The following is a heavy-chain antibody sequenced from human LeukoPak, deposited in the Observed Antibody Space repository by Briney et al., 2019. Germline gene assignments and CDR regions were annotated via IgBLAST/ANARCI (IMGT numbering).Heavy chain of an antibody. D-gene: IGHD3-10*01. V-gene: IGHV3-23*01. CDR2: ISGSGGST. CDR3: AKSMVRGVIKPY. Sequence: GGSLRLSCAASGSTFSSYAMSWVRQAPGKGLEWVSAISGSGGSTYYADSVKGRFTISRDNSKNTLYLQMNSLRAEDTAVYYCAKSMVRGVIKPYWGQGTLVTVSS. J-gene: IGHJ4*02. CDR1: GSTFSSYA.